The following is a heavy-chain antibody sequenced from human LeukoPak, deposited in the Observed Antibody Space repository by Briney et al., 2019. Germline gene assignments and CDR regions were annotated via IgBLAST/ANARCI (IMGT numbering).Heavy chain of an antibody. D-gene: IGHD3-10*01. Sequence: SETLSLTCAVYGGSFSGYYWSWIRQPPGKGLEWIGEINHSGSTNYNPSLKSRVTISVDRSKNQFSLKLSSVTAADTAVYYCARDGITKSSYGMDVWGQGTTVTVSS. J-gene: IGHJ6*02. CDR1: GGSFSGYY. V-gene: IGHV4-34*01. CDR3: ARDGITKSSYGMDV. CDR2: INHSGST.